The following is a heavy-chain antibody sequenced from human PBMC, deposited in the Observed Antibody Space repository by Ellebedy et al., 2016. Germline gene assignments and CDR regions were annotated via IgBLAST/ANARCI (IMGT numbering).Heavy chain of an antibody. V-gene: IGHV3-7*01. Sequence: GESLKISCAASGFTFSDSSLNWVRQAPGKGLEWVANVKEDGSDKYYVDSVKGRFTISRDNAKNSLSLQMNSLRAEDTAVYYCARGRVAMTWGQGTLVTVSS. CDR3: ARGRVAMT. D-gene: IGHD2-2*01. CDR1: GFTFSDSS. CDR2: VKEDGSDK. J-gene: IGHJ4*02.